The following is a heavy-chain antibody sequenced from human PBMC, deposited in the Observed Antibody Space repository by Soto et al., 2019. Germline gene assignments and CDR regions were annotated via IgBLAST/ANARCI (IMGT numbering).Heavy chain of an antibody. CDR2: ISGSGGST. CDR1: GFTFSSYA. D-gene: IGHD1-1*01. V-gene: IGHV3-23*01. J-gene: IGHJ6*02. Sequence: EVQLLESGGGLVQPGGSLRLSCAASGFTFSSYAMRWVRQAPGKGLEWVSGISGSGGSTYYADSVKGRFTISRDDSKNTLYLQTDSLGAEDTAVDYCAKERGYNYGYDAMDVWGQGTTVTVSS. CDR3: AKERGYNYGYDAMDV.